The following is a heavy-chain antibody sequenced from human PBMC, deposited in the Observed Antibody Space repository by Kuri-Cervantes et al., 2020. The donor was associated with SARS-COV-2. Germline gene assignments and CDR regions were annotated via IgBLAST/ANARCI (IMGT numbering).Heavy chain of an antibody. Sequence: SETLSLTCAVSGASISTGGFHWNWIRQHPGKGLEWIGYIDYSGSTENNPSLKSRITISIDTSKNQFSLKMNSVTAADTAVYYCARLYSSGGNFDYWGQGTLVTVSS. CDR2: IDYSGST. V-gene: IGHV4-31*02. J-gene: IGHJ4*02. CDR3: ARLYSSGGNFDY. CDR1: GASISTGGFH. D-gene: IGHD6-19*01.